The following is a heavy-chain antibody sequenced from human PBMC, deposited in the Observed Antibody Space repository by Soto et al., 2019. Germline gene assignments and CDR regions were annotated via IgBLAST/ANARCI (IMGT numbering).Heavy chain of an antibody. CDR3: ARSTESSGYYSEYEVFDP. CDR2: IYHSGST. J-gene: IGHJ5*02. D-gene: IGHD3-22*01. V-gene: IGHV4-30-2*01. CDR1: GGSISSGGYS. Sequence: KTSETLSLTCAVSGGSISSGGYSWSWIRQPPGKGLEWIGYIYHSGSTYYNPSLKSRVTISVDRSKNQFSLKLSSVTAADTAVYYCARSTESSGYYSEYEVFDPWGQGTLVTVSS.